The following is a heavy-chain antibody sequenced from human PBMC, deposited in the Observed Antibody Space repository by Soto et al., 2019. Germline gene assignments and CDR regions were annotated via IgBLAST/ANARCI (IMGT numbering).Heavy chain of an antibody. CDR2: IIPIFGPA. CDR1: GGTFSSYA. V-gene: IGHV1-69*12. J-gene: IGHJ4*02. D-gene: IGHD1-26*01. CDR3: ARERVKELLQFDY. Sequence: VQLVQSGAEVKKPGSSVKVSCKASGGTFSSYAISWVRQAPGQGLEWMGGIIPIFGPANYAQKFQGRVTITADESTSTAYMEPSSLRSEDTAVYYCARERVKELLQFDYWGQGTLVTVSS.